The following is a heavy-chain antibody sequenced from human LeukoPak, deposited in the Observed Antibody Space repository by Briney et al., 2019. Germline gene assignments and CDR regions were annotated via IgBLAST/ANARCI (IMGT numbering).Heavy chain of an antibody. D-gene: IGHD3-10*01. CDR1: GFTFSSYA. V-gene: IGHV3-23*01. CDR2: ISGSGGST. Sequence: GGSLRLSCAASGFTFSSYAMSWVRQAPGKGLEWVSAISGSGGSTYYADSVKGRFTISRDNAKNSLYLQMNSLRAEDTAVYYCARDRGTPRYYYYYMDVWGKGTTVTVSS. J-gene: IGHJ6*03. CDR3: ARDRGTPRYYYYYMDV.